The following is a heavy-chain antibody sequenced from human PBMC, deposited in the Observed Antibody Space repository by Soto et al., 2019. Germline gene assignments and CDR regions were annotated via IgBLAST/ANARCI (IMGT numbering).Heavy chain of an antibody. CDR1: GGSFTSNNW. Sequence: SETLSLTCAVSGGSFTSNNWWTWVRQPPGQGLEWIGEIYRTGSTNYDPSLKSRVTISLDKSENQFSLKVTSLTAADTAVYYCASRDPGTSVDYWGQGNLVTVSS. D-gene: IGHD1-7*01. CDR3: ASRDPGTSVDY. J-gene: IGHJ4*02. CDR2: IYRTGST. V-gene: IGHV4-4*02.